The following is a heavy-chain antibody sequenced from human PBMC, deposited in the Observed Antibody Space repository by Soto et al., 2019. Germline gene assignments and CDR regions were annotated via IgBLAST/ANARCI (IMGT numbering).Heavy chain of an antibody. D-gene: IGHD3-3*01. CDR2: IYYSGTT. CDR1: GGSINSDSYY. CDR3: ASAGGDSWSASTRYYYYMAV. J-gene: IGHJ6*03. Sequence: SETLSLTCTVSGGSINSDSYYWGWIRQPPGKGLEWIGSIYYSGTTYYNPSLKSRATISIDTSKNQFSLKLSSVTAADTAVYYCASAGGDSWSASTRYYYYMAVWGKGTAVTVSS. V-gene: IGHV4-39*01.